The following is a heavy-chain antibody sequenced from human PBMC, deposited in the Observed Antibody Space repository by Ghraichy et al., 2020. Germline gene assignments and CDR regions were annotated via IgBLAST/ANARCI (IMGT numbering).Heavy chain of an antibody. D-gene: IGHD6-13*01. J-gene: IGHJ5*02. V-gene: IGHV4-4*07. Sequence: SETLSLTCAVSGVSITTYYWSWLRQPAGKGLEWIGRIFSGGNTDYSPSLKSRVTISIDTSKNHFSLKLSSVTAADTAVYYCARDRGSGQQLGYNWLDPWGQGTLVTVSS. CDR3: ARDRGSGQQLGYNWLDP. CDR1: GVSITTYY. CDR2: IFSGGNT.